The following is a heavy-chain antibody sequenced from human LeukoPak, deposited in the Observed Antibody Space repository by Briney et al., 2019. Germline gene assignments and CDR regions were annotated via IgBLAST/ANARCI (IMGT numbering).Heavy chain of an antibody. CDR3: ARGVEPLAANTLAY. V-gene: IGHV3-23*01. J-gene: IGHJ4*02. CDR1: GFTFSSYA. D-gene: IGHD1-14*01. Sequence: PGGSLRLSCAASGFTFSSYAMSWVRQAPGKGLEWVLAISGSGGSTYYADSVQGRFTISRDNSKNTLYLEMNSLSPDDTAVYYCARGVEPLAANTLAYWGQGTLVTVSS. CDR2: ISGSGGST.